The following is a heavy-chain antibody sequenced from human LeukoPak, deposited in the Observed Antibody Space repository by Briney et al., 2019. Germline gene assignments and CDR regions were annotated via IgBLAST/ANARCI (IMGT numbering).Heavy chain of an antibody. D-gene: IGHD3-10*01. J-gene: IGHJ5*02. Sequence: ASVKVSCKASGGTFSSYAISWVRQAPGQGLEWMGGIIPIFGTANYAQKFQGRVTITTDESTSTAYMELSSLRSEDTAVYYCAMVRGVTNWFDPWGQGTLVTVSP. CDR1: GGTFSSYA. V-gene: IGHV1-69*05. CDR3: AMVRGVTNWFDP. CDR2: IIPIFGTA.